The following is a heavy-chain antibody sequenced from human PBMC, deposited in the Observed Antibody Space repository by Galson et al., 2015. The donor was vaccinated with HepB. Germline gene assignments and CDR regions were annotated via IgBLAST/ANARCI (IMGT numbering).Heavy chain of an antibody. D-gene: IGHD4-23*01. V-gene: IGHV1-18*01. CDR3: ARARYGNSAPDY. CDR1: GYTFTSFG. J-gene: IGHJ4*02. Sequence: SVKVSCKASGYTFTSFGISWVRQAPGQGLEWMGWISAYNGNTDYALKLQGRVTITTDTSTSTVYMELRSLRSDDTAVYYCARARYGNSAPDYWGQGTLVTVPS. CDR2: ISAYNGNT.